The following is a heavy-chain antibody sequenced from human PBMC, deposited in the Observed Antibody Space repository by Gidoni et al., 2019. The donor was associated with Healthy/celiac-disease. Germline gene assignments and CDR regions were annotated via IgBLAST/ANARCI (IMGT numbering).Heavy chain of an antibody. J-gene: IGHJ4*02. V-gene: IGHV4-34*01. CDR1: GGSFSGYY. D-gene: IGHD3-10*01. Sequence: QVQLQQWGAGLLKPSETLSLTCAVYGGSFSGYYWSWIRQPPGKGLEWIGEINHSGSTNYNPSLKSRVTISVDTSKNQFSLKLSSVTAADTAVYYCVPRGNYYGSGSYFDYWGQGTLVTVSS. CDR3: VPRGNYYGSGSYFDY. CDR2: INHSGST.